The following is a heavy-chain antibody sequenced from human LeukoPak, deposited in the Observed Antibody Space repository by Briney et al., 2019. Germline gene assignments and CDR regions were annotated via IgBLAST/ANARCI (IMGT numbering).Heavy chain of an antibody. CDR2: LSSSGAGA. CDR3: TKRAGLTFDS. CDR1: GFAFNKFT. V-gene: IGHV3-23*01. Sequence: GGSLRLSCGASGFAFNKFTMSWVRQAPGKGLEWVSSLSSSGAGASYADSVRGRFTISRDNSNNTLFLQLNNLRADDTAVYYCTKRAGLTFDSWGQGTLVTVSS. D-gene: IGHD3/OR15-3a*01. J-gene: IGHJ4*02.